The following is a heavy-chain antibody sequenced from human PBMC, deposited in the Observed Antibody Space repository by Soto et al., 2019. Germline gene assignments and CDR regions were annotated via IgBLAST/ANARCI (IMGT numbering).Heavy chain of an antibody. CDR3: ARGISMVVVVIDS. CDR1: GFTFSSYA. Sequence: QVQLVESGGGVVQPGRSLRLSCAASGFTFSSYAMHWVRQAPGKGLEWVAVISYDGSNKYYADSVKGRFTISRDNSKNTMYLQMNSLRAEDTAVYYCARGISMVVVVIDSWGQGTLVTVSS. D-gene: IGHD3-22*01. CDR2: ISYDGSNK. V-gene: IGHV3-30-3*01. J-gene: IGHJ4*02.